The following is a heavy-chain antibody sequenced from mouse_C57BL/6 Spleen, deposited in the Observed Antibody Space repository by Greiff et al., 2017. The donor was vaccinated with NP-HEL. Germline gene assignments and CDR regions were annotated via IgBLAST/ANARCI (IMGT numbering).Heavy chain of an antibody. Sequence: QVQLKASGAELVRPGTSVKMSCKASGYTFTNYWLGWAKQRPGHGLEWIGDIYPGGGYTNYNEKFKGKATLTADKSSSTAYMQFSSLTSEDSAIYYCARGATVDYYAMDYWGQGTSVTVSS. CDR3: ARGATVDYYAMDY. CDR2: IYPGGGYT. V-gene: IGHV1-63*01. D-gene: IGHD1-1*01. J-gene: IGHJ4*01. CDR1: GYTFTNYW.